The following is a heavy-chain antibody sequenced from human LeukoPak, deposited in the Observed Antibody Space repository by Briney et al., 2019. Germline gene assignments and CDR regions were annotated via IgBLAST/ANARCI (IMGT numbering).Heavy chain of an antibody. CDR3: ARGKLISI. D-gene: IGHD3-10*01. CDR1: GGSISSYY. V-gene: IGHV4-4*09. CDR2: IYTSGST. Sequence: SETLSLTCSVSGGSISSYYWSWIRQPPGKGLEWIGYIYTSGSTNYNPSLKSRVTISVDTSKNQFSLKLSSVTAAVTAVYYCARGKLISIWGQGTLVTVSS. J-gene: IGHJ4*02.